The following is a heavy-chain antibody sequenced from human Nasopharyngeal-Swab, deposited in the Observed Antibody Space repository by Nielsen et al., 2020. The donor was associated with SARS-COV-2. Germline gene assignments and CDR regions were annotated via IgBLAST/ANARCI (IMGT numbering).Heavy chain of an antibody. CDR2: VSGSGGNT. V-gene: IGHV3-23*01. D-gene: IGHD3-16*01. Sequence: GESLKISCTTSGFTFLSYAMNWVRQDPGKGLEWVSSVSGSGGNTHYANSVKGRFAISRDNSKNTLYLQMNSLRVEDTAIYYCAKSGSEYDYDHIPVPIDFWGQGTLVAVSS. CDR1: GFTFLSYA. CDR3: AKSGSEYDYDHIPVPIDF. J-gene: IGHJ4*02.